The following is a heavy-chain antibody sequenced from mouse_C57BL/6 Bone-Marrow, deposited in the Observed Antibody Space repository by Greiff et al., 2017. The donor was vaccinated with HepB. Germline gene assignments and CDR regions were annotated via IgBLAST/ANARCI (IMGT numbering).Heavy chain of an antibody. V-gene: IGHV7-3*01. CDR1: GFTFTDYY. CDR2: IRNKANGYTT. J-gene: IGHJ4*01. CDR3: ARYIRDYAMDY. Sequence: EVKLMESGGGLVQPGGSLSLSCAASGFTFTDYYMSWVRQPPGKALEWLGFIRNKANGYTTEYSASVKGRFNISRDNSQSILYLQMNALRAEDSATYYGARYIRDYAMDYWGQGTSVTVSS.